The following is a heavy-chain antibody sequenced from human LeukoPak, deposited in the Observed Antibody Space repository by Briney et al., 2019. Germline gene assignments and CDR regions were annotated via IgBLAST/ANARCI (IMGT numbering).Heavy chain of an antibody. J-gene: IGHJ4*02. CDR2: ISYDGSNK. CDR3: AKERYSSSWYLVDY. V-gene: IGHV3-30*18. CDR1: GFTFSSYG. D-gene: IGHD6-13*01. Sequence: GGSLRLSCAASGFTFSSYGMHWVRQAPGKGLEWVAVISYDGSNKYYADSVKGRFTISRDNSKNTLYLQMNSLRAEDTAVYYCAKERYSSSWYLVDYWGQGTLVTVSS.